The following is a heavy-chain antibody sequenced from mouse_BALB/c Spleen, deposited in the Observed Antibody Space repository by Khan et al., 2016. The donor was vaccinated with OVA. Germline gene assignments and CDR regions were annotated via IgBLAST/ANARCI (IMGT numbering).Heavy chain of an antibody. Sequence: EVQLQESGPGLVKPSQSLSLTCTVTGYSITSDYAWNWIRQFPGNKLEWMGHISYSGNTKYNPSLKSRISITRDISKNQFFLQLNSVTTEDTATYYCARIYGGDFDYWGQGTTLTVSS. V-gene: IGHV3-2*02. CDR1: GYSITSDYA. J-gene: IGHJ2*01. CDR3: ARIYGGDFDY. D-gene: IGHD1-1*01. CDR2: ISYSGNT.